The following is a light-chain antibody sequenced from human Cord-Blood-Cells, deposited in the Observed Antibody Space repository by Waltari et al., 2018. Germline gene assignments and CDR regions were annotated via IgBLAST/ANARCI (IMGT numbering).Light chain of an antibody. CDR3: CSYAGSYTFFYV. CDR1: SSDVGGYNY. Sequence: QSALTQTRSVSGSPGQSVTIPCPGTSSDVGGYNYVSCYQQHPGKAPTLMIYDVGKRPSGVPDRFSGSKSGNTASLTISGLQAEDEADYYCCSYAGSYTFFYVFGTGTKVTVL. CDR2: DVG. J-gene: IGLJ1*01. V-gene: IGLV2-11*01.